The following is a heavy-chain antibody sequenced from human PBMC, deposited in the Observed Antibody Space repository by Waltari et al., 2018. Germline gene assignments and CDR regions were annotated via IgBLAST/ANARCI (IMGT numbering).Heavy chain of an antibody. V-gene: IGHV1-18*01. D-gene: IGHD2-2*01. J-gene: IGHJ4*02. CDR2: IGAYNGNT. Sequence: QVRLVQSAAEVKKPGASVKVSCKASGYTFGSYGISWVRQAPGQGLEWMGWIGAYNGNTDYAQKFRGRVTLTTDRSTNTAYMDLRSLRSDDTAFYYCASSSFCSSTTCYLGYWGQGTLVTVSS. CDR3: ASSSFCSSTTCYLGY. CDR1: GYTFGSYG.